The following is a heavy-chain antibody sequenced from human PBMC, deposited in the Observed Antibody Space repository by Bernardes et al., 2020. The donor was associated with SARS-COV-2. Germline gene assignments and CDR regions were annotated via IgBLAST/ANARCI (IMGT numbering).Heavy chain of an antibody. CDR1: GGSVGSAFNY. D-gene: IGHD2-21*01. CDR2: IYYRGTT. V-gene: IGHV4-61*04. Sequence: SETLSLTCTVSGGSVGSAFNYWTWIRQPPGKGLEWIGYIYYRGTTSYNSKNMVNLQMNSLRVEDTAVYFCAKEYPSRRNSSPREIDHWGQGTLVTVSS. J-gene: IGHJ4*02. CDR3: EIDH.